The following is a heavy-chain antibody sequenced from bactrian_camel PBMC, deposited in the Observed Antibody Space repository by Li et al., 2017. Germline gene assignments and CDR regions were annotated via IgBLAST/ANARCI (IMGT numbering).Heavy chain of an antibody. Sequence: HVQLVESGGGLEQPGGSLRLSCAASGLPYGTYCMAWFRQAPGEEREGVATVDSDGNATYADFVKGRFTISKETAKNTLYLQLNSLKTEDTAMYYCASATPGGSWWDFGYWGQGTQVTVS. CDR3: ASATPGGSWWDFGY. J-gene: IGHJ6*01. V-gene: IGHV3S55*01. CDR1: GLPYGTYC. CDR2: VDSDGNA. D-gene: IGHD2*01.